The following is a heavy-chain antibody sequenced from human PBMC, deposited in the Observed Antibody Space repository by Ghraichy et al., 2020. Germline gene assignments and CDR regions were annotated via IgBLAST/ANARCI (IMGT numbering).Heavy chain of an antibody. J-gene: IGHJ3*02. CDR1: GGSVSSGSYY. Sequence: ESLNISCTVSGGSVSSGSYYWSWIRQPPGKGLEWIGYIYYSGSTNYNPSLKSRVTISVDTSKNQFSLKLSSVTAADTAVYYCARGGYSSSSGAFDIWGQGTMVTVSS. CDR2: IYYSGST. CDR3: ARGGYSSSSGAFDI. D-gene: IGHD6-6*01. V-gene: IGHV4-61*01.